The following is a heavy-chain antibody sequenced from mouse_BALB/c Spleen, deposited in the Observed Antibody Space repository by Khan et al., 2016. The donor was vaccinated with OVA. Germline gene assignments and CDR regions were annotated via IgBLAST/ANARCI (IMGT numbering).Heavy chain of an antibody. Sequence: QIQLVQSGPELKKPGETVKISCKASGYTFTNYGMTWVKQAPGKGLKWMGWINTYTGEPTYADDFKGRFAFSLETSATTASMQIDNLTYEDTATYYCARLGYDGYYDYWGAGTTLTVSS. CDR2: INTYTGEP. CDR1: GYTFTNYG. D-gene: IGHD2-2*01. V-gene: IGHV9-3-1*01. CDR3: ARLGYDGYYDY. J-gene: IGHJ1*01.